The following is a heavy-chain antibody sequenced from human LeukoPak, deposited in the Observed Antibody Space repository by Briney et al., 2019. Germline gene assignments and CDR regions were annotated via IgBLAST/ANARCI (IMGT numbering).Heavy chain of an antibody. D-gene: IGHD3-10*01. CDR2: ISYDGSNK. J-gene: IGHJ4*02. V-gene: IGHV3-30*03. Sequence: PGGSLRLSCAASGFTFSSYGMHWVRQAPGKGLEWVAVISYDGSNKYYADSVKGRFTISRHNSKNTLYLQMNSLRAEDTAVYYCARALLWFGELYDWGQGTLVTVSS. CDR1: GFTFSSYG. CDR3: ARALLWFGELYD.